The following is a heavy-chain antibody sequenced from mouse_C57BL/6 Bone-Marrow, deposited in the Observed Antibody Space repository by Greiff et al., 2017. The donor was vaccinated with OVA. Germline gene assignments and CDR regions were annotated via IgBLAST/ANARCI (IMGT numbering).Heavy chain of an antibody. V-gene: IGHV1-52*01. Sequence: QVQLQQPGAELVRPGSSVKLSCKASGYTFTSYWMHWVKQRPIQGLEWIGNIDPSDSETHYNQKFKDKATLTVDKSSSTAYMQLSSLTSEDSAVYYCARGTTVVATYPKDFDVWGTGTTVTVSS. J-gene: IGHJ1*03. CDR3: ARGTTVVATYPKDFDV. CDR2: IDPSDSET. D-gene: IGHD1-1*01. CDR1: GYTFTSYW.